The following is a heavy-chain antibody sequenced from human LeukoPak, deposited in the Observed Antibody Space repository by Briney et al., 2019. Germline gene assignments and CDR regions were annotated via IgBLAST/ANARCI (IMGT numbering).Heavy chain of an antibody. Sequence: ASVKVSCKASGYTFTGYYMHWVRQAPGQGLEWMGWIKTNRGGANYAQKFQGRVTMTRDTSITTDYMELSRLRSDDTAVYYCARDGGKVGATGPFDFWGQGTLVNVPS. V-gene: IGHV1-2*02. CDR2: IKTNRGGA. D-gene: IGHD1-26*01. CDR3: ARDGGKVGATGPFDF. J-gene: IGHJ4*02. CDR1: GYTFTGYY.